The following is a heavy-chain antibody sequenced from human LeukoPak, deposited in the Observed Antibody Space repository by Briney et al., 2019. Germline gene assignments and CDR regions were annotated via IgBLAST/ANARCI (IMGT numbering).Heavy chain of an antibody. D-gene: IGHD2-2*01. CDR1: GGSFSGYY. CDR2: MNHSGGI. J-gene: IGHJ6*03. Sequence: SETLSLTCAVYGGSFSGYYWSWIRQPPGKGLEWIGEMNHSGGINYNPSLKSRVTISVDTSKNQFSLKLSSVTAADTAVYYCARGKKRSGCSTPSCYASSYYYYYMDVWGKGTTVTVSS. CDR3: ARGKKRSGCSTPSCYASSYYYYYMDV. V-gene: IGHV4-34*01.